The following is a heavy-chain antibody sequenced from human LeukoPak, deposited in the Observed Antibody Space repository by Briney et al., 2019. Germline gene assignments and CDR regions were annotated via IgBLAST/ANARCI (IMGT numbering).Heavy chain of an antibody. D-gene: IGHD3-22*01. Sequence: GGSRRLSCAASGFIFDDYAMHWVRQAPGKGLEWVSGISWNSGSIGYADSVKGRFTISRDNAKNSLYLQMNSLRAEDTALYYCAKDTGALYDTPFWYFDLWGRGTLVTVSS. CDR3: AKDTGALYDTPFWYFDL. CDR2: ISWNSGSI. V-gene: IGHV3-9*01. CDR1: GFIFDDYA. J-gene: IGHJ2*01.